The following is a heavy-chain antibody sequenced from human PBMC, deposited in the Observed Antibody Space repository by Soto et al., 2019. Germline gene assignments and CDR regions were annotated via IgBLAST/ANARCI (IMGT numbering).Heavy chain of an antibody. D-gene: IGHD2-2*02. J-gene: IGHJ4*02. CDR1: VFTFSGSA. CDR2: IRSKAHSYAT. V-gene: IGHV3-73*01. CDR3: TRLGGDCGSTTCYKSY. Sequence: GSLRLSCAASVFTFSGSAIHWVRQASGKGLEWVGRIRSKAHSYATAYAASVKGRFSISRDDSKNTTFLQMNSLKTEDTAVYYCTRLGGDCGSTTCYKSYWGQGTLVTVSS.